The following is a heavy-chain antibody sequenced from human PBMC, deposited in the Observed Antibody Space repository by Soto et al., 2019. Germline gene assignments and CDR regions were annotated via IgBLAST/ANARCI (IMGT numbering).Heavy chain of an antibody. CDR3: ARGDATKIVVTTYYGMDV. D-gene: IGHD3-22*01. J-gene: IGHJ6*02. Sequence: QVQLVQSGAEVKKTGSSVKVSCKASGGSLSNYGISWVRQAPGQGLEWMGAIIPVFGTPNYAQKFQDRVTITADGSTTTVYMEVRSLTSEDPAVYYCARGDATKIVVTTYYGMDVWGQGTTVTVSS. CDR2: IIPVFGTP. V-gene: IGHV1-69*12. CDR1: GGSLSNYG.